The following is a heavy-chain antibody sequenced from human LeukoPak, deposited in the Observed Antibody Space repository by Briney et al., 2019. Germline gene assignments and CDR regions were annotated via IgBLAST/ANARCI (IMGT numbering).Heavy chain of an antibody. CDR3: ARVIAFRGYMDV. Sequence: PGGSLRLSCAASGFTFSSYAMSWVRQAPGKGLEWVSVIYSGGSRYYADSVKGRFTISRDNSKNSLYLQMNSLRAEDTAVYYCARVIAFRGYMDVWGKGTTVTVSS. CDR2: IYSGGSR. D-gene: IGHD3-16*02. J-gene: IGHJ6*03. V-gene: IGHV3-23*03. CDR1: GFTFSSYA.